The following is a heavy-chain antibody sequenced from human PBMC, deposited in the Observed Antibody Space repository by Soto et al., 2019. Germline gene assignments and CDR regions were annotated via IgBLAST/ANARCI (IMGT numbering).Heavy chain of an antibody. Sequence: EVQLVESGGGLVKPGGSLRLSGAASGFTFSSYSMNWVRQAPGKGLEWVSSISSSSSYIYYADSVKGRFTISRDNAKNSLYLQMNSLRAEDTAVYYCASGIISAFDPWGQGTLVTVSS. J-gene: IGHJ5*02. D-gene: IGHD3-10*01. CDR3: ASGIISAFDP. CDR2: ISSSSSYI. V-gene: IGHV3-21*01. CDR1: GFTFSSYS.